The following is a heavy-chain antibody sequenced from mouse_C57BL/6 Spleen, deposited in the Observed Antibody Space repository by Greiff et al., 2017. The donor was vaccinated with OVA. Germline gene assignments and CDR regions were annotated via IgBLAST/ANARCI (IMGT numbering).Heavy chain of an antibody. Sequence: VKLQESGPELVKPGASVKISCKASGYAFSSSWMNWVKQRPGKGLEWIGRIYPGDGDTNYNGKFKGKATLTADKSSSTAYMQLSSLTSEDSAVYFCAGYGNPAWFAYWGQGTLVTVSA. CDR1: GYAFSSSW. J-gene: IGHJ3*01. V-gene: IGHV1-82*01. CDR2: IYPGDGDT. D-gene: IGHD2-1*01. CDR3: AGYGNPAWFAY.